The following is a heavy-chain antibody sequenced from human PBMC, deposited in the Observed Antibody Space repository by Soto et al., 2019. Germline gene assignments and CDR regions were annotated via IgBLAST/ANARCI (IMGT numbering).Heavy chain of an antibody. D-gene: IGHD2-8*01. CDR1: GYIFTTYG. J-gene: IGHJ4*02. V-gene: IGHV1-18*01. CDR2: ISAHNGNT. Sequence: QVHRVQSGDEVKKPGASVKVSCKGSGYIFTTYGITCVRQAPGQGLDGMGWISAHNGNTNYAQKLQGRVNVTRDTSTSTAYMELRNLRSDDTAVYYCARGLYGDYWGQGALVTVSS. CDR3: ARGLYGDY.